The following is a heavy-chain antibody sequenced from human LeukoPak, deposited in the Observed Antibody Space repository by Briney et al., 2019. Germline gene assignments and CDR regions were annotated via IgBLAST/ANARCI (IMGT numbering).Heavy chain of an antibody. J-gene: IGHJ4*02. D-gene: IGHD7-27*01. CDR1: GFTFSSYT. V-gene: IGHV3-21*01. Sequence: GGSLRLSCAASGFTFSSYTMNWVRQAPGKGLEWVSSISTTSSYIYYADSVKGRFTISRDNAKNSLYLQMNSLRAEDTAVYYCARDLNWETYWGQGTLVSVSS. CDR2: ISTTSSYI. CDR3: ARDLNWETY.